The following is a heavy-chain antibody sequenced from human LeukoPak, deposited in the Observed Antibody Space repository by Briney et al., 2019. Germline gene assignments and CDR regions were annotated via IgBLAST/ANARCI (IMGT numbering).Heavy chain of an antibody. CDR2: IIPIFGTA. CDR1: GGTFSSYA. V-gene: IGHV1-69*06. J-gene: IGHJ4*02. CDR3: ARGKYYYDSSGYYRLSGFDY. D-gene: IGHD3-22*01. Sequence: ASVKVSCKASGGTFSSYAISWVRQAPGQRLEWVGGIIPIFGTANYAQKFQGRVTITADKSTSTAYMELSSLRSEDTAVYYCARGKYYYDSSGYYRLSGFDYWGQGTLVTVSS.